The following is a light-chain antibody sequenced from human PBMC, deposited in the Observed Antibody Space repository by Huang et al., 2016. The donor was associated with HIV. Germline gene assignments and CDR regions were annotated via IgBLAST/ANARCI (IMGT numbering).Light chain of an antibody. J-gene: IGKJ1*01. CDR2: KSS. CDR1: QSVSSW. V-gene: IGKV1-5*03. CDR3: QQYNTFWT. Sequence: DIQMTQSLSILSASVGDRVTITCRASQSVSSWLAWYQQKAGKPPKRLIYKSSTLESGVPSRFSGSGSGTEFTLTISSLQPDDFATYYCQQYNTFWTFGQGTKV.